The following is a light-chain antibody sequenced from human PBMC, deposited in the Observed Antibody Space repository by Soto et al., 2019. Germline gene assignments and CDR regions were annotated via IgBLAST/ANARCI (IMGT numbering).Light chain of an antibody. CDR3: QQYDTSPRT. CDR2: ATS. CDR1: QSVNSNY. J-gene: IGKJ1*01. V-gene: IGKV3-20*01. Sequence: ELVLTQSPGTLSLSPGERATLSCRASQSVNSNYLAWYQQKPGQGPRPLIYATSSRATGIPDRFSGSGSGTEFTLTISRLDPEDFAVYYCQQYDTSPRTFGQGTKVAIK.